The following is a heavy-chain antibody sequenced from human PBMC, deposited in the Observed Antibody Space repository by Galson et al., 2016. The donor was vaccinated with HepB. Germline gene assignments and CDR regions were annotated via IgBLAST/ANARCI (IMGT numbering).Heavy chain of an antibody. Sequence: TLSLTCAVSGASISNGGYSWSWIRQHPVKGLEWIGNLYYRGNTYYNPSLRSRATISVDTSKNQFSLQLNSVTAADAAVYFCAIDHHDSSGRSYDAFDFWGQGTMVIVSS. D-gene: IGHD3-22*01. V-gene: IGHV4-31*11. CDR3: AIDHHDSSGRSYDAFDF. J-gene: IGHJ3*01. CDR2: LYYRGNT. CDR1: GASISNGGYS.